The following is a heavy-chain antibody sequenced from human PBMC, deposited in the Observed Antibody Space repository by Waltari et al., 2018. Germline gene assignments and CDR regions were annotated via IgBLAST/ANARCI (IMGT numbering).Heavy chain of an antibody. CDR1: GYSISTAYF. Sequence: QVQLQESGPGLVKPSETLSLTCTVSGYSISTAYFWGWIRKTPGKVLEWNGSIYHSGITYYNPSLKSRVTISVDTSRNQFSLKVNSVTAADTSVYYCARGVTVTTPLDYWGQGTLVTVSS. D-gene: IGHD4-17*01. CDR3: ARGVTVTTPLDY. J-gene: IGHJ4*02. CDR2: IYHSGIT. V-gene: IGHV4-38-2*02.